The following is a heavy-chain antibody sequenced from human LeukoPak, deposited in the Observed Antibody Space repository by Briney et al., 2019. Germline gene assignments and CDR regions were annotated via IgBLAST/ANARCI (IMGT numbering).Heavy chain of an antibody. CDR2: ISYDGSNK. CDR3: AKDSWYVNSGSSYYYYYMDV. D-gene: IGHD1-26*01. Sequence: PGGSLRLSCAASGFTFSTYGMHWVRQAPGKGLEWVAVISYDGSNKYYADSVKGRFTISRDNSKNTLYLQMNSLRAEDTAVYYCAKDSWYVNSGSSYYYYYMDVWGKGTTVTVSS. V-gene: IGHV3-30*18. J-gene: IGHJ6*03. CDR1: GFTFSTYG.